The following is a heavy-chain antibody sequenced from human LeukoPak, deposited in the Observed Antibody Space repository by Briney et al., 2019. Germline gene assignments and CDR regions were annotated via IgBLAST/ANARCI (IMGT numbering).Heavy chain of an antibody. D-gene: IGHD6-19*01. J-gene: IGHJ4*02. CDR2: INSDGSST. V-gene: IGHV3-74*01. Sequence: GGSLRLSCAASGFTLSSYWMHWVRQPPAKGLVWVSRINSDGSSTTYADSVKGRFTISRDNAKNTLYLQMNSLRAEDTGVYFCARVFSGWYFYFDNWGQGTLVTVSS. CDR1: GFTLSSYW. CDR3: ARVFSGWYFYFDN.